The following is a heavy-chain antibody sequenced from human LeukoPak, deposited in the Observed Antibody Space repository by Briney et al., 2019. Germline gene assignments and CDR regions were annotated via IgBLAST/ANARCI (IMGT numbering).Heavy chain of an antibody. D-gene: IGHD3-9*01. V-gene: IGHV3-74*01. CDR3: ARAGPDWRIDS. CDR2: INHDSTGP. CDR1: GFSFSGYW. Sequence: GGSLRLSCAASGFSFSGYWMHWVRQAPGKGLVWVALINHDSTGPNYADSLKGRFSISRDNAKDTLYLQMNSLRAEDTAVYYCARAGPDWRIDSWGQVTLVTVSS. J-gene: IGHJ4*02.